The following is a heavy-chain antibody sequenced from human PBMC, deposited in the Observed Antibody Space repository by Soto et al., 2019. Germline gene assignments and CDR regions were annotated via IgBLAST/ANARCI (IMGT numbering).Heavy chain of an antibody. J-gene: IGHJ1*01. Sequence: QVQLVQSGAEVKKPGASVKVSCKASGYAFTGYYLHWVRQAPGQRLEWMGRIIPDSGGTNYAQKFQGWVSMTRDTSINTAYMELSRLRSDDTAVYYCVRVGSSGREYFQHWGQGSLVTVSS. D-gene: IGHD6-19*01. CDR1: GYAFTGYY. CDR2: IIPDSGGT. V-gene: IGHV1-2*04. CDR3: VRVGSSGREYFQH.